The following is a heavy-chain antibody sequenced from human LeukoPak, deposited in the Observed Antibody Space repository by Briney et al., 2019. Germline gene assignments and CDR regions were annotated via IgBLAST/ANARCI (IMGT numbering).Heavy chain of an antibody. CDR3: ARETSQKGAHYMDV. Sequence: SETLSLTCTVSGYSMSSGYYWGWIRQPPERGLEWIGSMYHTGSTYYNPSLKSRVTISVDTSKNQFYLKLRSVTAADTAVYYCARETSQKGAHYMDVWGKGTTVTISS. V-gene: IGHV4-38-2*02. CDR1: GYSMSSGYY. CDR2: MYHTGST. J-gene: IGHJ6*03. D-gene: IGHD3-16*01.